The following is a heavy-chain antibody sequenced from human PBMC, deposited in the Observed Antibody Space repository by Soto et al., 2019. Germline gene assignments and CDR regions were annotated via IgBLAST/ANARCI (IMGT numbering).Heavy chain of an antibody. V-gene: IGHV3-30*03. J-gene: IGHJ3*02. Sequence: GGSLRLSCAASGFTFSDYGIHWVRQAPGKGLEWVAVISYDGSNKYFADSVKGRFTISRDNYQNTLYLEMNSLRAEDTAVYHCARQVVPYTNGFDNWGQGTMVTVSS. D-gene: IGHD2-2*01. CDR1: GFTFSDYG. CDR3: ARQVVPYTNGFDN. CDR2: ISYDGSNK.